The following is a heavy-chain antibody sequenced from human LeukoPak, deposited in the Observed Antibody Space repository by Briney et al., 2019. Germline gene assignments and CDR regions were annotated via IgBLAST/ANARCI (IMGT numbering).Heavy chain of an antibody. Sequence: GGSLRLSCAASGFTFSDYWMTWVRQAPGKGLEWVSYISSSSTIYYADSVKGRFTISRDNAKNSLYLQMNSLRDEDTAVYYCARELDSSSWYYDYWGQGTLVTVSS. D-gene: IGHD6-13*01. CDR2: ISSSSTI. J-gene: IGHJ4*02. CDR1: GFTFSDYW. CDR3: ARELDSSSWYYDY. V-gene: IGHV3-69-1*01.